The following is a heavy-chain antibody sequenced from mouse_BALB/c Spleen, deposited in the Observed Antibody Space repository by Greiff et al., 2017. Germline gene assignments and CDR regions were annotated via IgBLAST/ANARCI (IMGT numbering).Heavy chain of an antibody. CDR3: APYYYGSRGFAY. V-gene: IGHV14-3*02. J-gene: IGHJ3*01. CDR2: IDPANGNT. CDR1: GFNIKDTY. Sequence: VQLQQSGAELVKPGASVKLSCTASGFNIKDTYMHWVKQRPEQGLEWIGRIDPANGNTKYDPKFQGKATITADTSSNTAYLQLSSLTSEDTAVYYCAPYYYGSRGFAYWGQGTLVTVSA. D-gene: IGHD1-1*01.